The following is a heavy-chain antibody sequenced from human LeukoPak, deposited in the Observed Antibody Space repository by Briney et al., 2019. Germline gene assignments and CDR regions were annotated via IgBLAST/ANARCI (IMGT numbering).Heavy chain of an antibody. J-gene: IGHJ4*02. Sequence: ASETLSLTCTVSGDAISNHYWSWIRQPPRKGLVWIGYIFYSGNTHYNPSLKSRVTMSVDTSKNQFSLRLSSVTPADPAVYYCARDRGEGIVGTFDYWGQGTLVTVSS. D-gene: IGHD1-26*01. CDR2: IFYSGNT. CDR1: GDAISNHY. V-gene: IGHV4-59*11. CDR3: ARDRGEGIVGTFDY.